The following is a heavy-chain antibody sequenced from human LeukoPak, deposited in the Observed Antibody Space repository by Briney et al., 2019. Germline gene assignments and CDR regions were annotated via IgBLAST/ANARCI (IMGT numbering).Heavy chain of an antibody. CDR1: GFTFSGYA. CDR2: ISGSGGST. CDR3: AKAWLRFPYFDY. J-gene: IGHJ4*02. D-gene: IGHD5-12*01. V-gene: IGHV3-23*01. Sequence: GGSLRLSCAASGFTFSGYAMSWVRQAPGKGLEWVSAISGSGGSTYYADSVKGRFTISRDNSKNTLYLQMNSLRAEDTAVYYCAKAWLRFPYFDYWGQGTLVTVSS.